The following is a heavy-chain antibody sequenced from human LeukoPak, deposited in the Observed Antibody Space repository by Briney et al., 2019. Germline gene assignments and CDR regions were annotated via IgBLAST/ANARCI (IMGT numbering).Heavy chain of an antibody. V-gene: IGHV4-39*01. D-gene: IGHD6-13*01. CDR2: IYYSGST. CDR3: ARRSLVRYYFDY. CDR1: GGSISSSSYY. Sequence: SETLSLTCTVSGGSISSSSYYWGWIRQPPGKGLEWIGSIYYSGSTYYNPSLKSRVTISVDTSKNQLSLKLSSVTAADTAVYYCARRSLVRYYFDYWGQGTLVTVSS. J-gene: IGHJ4*02.